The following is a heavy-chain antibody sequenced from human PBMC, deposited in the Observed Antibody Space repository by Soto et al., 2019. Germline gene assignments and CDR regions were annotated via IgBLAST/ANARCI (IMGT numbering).Heavy chain of an antibody. J-gene: IGHJ4*02. Sequence: QVQLQESGPGLVKPSQTLSLTCTVSGGSISSGGYYWSWIRQHPGKGLEWIGYIYYSGSTYYNPSLKSRVTLPVHTSKNRFSLTLSSVPAADTAVYYCARVLPTGYSSGSYFDYWGQGTLVTVSS. CDR1: GGSISSGGYY. CDR3: ARVLPTGYSSGSYFDY. V-gene: IGHV4-31*03. CDR2: IYYSGST. D-gene: IGHD6-19*01.